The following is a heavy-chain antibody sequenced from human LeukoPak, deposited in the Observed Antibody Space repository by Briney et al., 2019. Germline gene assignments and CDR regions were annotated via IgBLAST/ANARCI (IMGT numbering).Heavy chain of an antibody. CDR3: ARAYYDIFNGYYYFDY. CDR1: SGSISSGDYY. CDR2: IYYSGST. V-gene: IGHV4-30-4*01. Sequence: SETLSLTCTVSSGSISSGDYYWSWIRQPPGKGLEWIAYIYYSGSTYYNPSLKSRVTISLDTSKNQFSLKLRSVSAADTGVYYCARAYYDIFNGYYYFDYWGQGTLVTVSS. D-gene: IGHD3-9*01. J-gene: IGHJ4*02.